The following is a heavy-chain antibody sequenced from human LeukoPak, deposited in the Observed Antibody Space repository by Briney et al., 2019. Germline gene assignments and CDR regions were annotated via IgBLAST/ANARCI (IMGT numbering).Heavy chain of an antibody. Sequence: ASVKVSCKASGYTFTGYYMHWVRQAPGQGLEWMGWINPNSGGTNYAQKFQRRVTMTRDTSISTAYMELSRLRSDDTAVYYCARSDRIVATTDFDYWGQGTLVTVSS. D-gene: IGHD5-12*01. J-gene: IGHJ4*02. V-gene: IGHV1-2*02. CDR1: GYTFTGYY. CDR2: INPNSGGT. CDR3: ARSDRIVATTDFDY.